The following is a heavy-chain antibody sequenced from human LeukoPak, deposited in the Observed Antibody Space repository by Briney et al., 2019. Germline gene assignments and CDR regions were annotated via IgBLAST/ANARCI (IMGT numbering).Heavy chain of an antibody. J-gene: IGHJ6*02. V-gene: IGHV3-23*01. CDR3: AKDFYGDYGMDV. CDR1: GFTFSSYA. D-gene: IGHD4-17*01. Sequence: GGSLRLSCAASGFTFSSYAMSWVRQAPGKGLEWVSGISGSGGSTYYADSVKGRFTISRDNSKNTLYLQMNSLRAEDTAVYYCAKDFYGDYGMDVRGQGTTVTVSS. CDR2: ISGSGGST.